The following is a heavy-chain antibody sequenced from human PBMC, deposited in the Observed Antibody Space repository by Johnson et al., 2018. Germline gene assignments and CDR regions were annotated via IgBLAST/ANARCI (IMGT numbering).Heavy chain of an antibody. D-gene: IGHD1-26*01. Sequence: EVQLLESGAEVKKPGESLKISCKASGYYFSTYWIGWVRQMPGKGLEWMGIMYPGDSDTRYSPSFEGQVTIAADKSISTAYLQWSSLKATDTAMYYCARGTGGGSYYLGAFDIWGQGTMVTVSS. CDR2: MYPGDSDT. CDR1: GYYFSTYW. CDR3: ARGTGGGSYYLGAFDI. J-gene: IGHJ3*02. V-gene: IGHV5-51*03.